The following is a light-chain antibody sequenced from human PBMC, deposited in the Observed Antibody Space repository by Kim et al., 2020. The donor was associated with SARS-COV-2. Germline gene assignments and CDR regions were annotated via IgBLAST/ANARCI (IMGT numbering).Light chain of an antibody. CDR1: SSDVGGYNY. V-gene: IGLV2-11*01. Sequence: QSALTQPRSVSGSPGQSVTISCTGTSSDVGGYNYVSWYQQHPGKAPKLIIYDVSKRPSRVPDRFSGSKSGSTASLTVSGLQAEDEADYYCCSYAGSYTNAVFGGGTQLTVL. CDR3: CSYAGSYTNAV. J-gene: IGLJ7*01. CDR2: DVS.